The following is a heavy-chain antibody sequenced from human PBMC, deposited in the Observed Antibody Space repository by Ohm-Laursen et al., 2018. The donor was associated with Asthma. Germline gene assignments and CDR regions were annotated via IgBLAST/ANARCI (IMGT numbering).Heavy chain of an antibody. V-gene: IGHV3-23*01. CDR3: AKVVVMDV. CDR1: GFTFGSYA. J-gene: IGHJ6*02. Sequence: SLRLSCAASGFTFGSYAMTWVRQAPGKGLEWVSGISSSGGSTHYADNVKGRFTISRDNSKNTLYLQMNSLRAEDTAVYYCAKVVVMDVWGQGTTVTVSS. CDR2: ISSSGGST. D-gene: IGHD3-16*02.